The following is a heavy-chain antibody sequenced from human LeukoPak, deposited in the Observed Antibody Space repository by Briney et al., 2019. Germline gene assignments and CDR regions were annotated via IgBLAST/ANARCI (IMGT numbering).Heavy chain of an antibody. CDR3: ARAVGGDGSGSL. Sequence: SETLSLTCTVSGDSISTYYWSWIRQPPGKGLEWIGYIYYRVISDYNPSLKSRVTMSVDMSTRQISPKLSSVTAADTAVYYCARAVGGDGSGSLWGPGTLVTVSS. D-gene: IGHD3-10*01. J-gene: IGHJ4*02. V-gene: IGHV4-59*01. CDR1: GDSISTYY. CDR2: IYYRVIS.